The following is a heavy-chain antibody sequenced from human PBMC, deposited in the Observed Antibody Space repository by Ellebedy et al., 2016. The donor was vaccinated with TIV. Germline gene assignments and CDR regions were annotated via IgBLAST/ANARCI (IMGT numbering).Heavy chain of an antibody. D-gene: IGHD6-19*01. V-gene: IGHV1-69*04. J-gene: IGHJ4*02. CDR2: IIPILGIA. CDR3: ASDRVAVAYDY. Sequence: SVKVSXXASGGTFSSYAISWVRQAPGQGLEWMGRIIPILGIANYAQKFQGRVTITADKSTSTAYMELSSLRSEDTAVFYCASDRVAVAYDYWGQGTLVTVSS. CDR1: GGTFSSYA.